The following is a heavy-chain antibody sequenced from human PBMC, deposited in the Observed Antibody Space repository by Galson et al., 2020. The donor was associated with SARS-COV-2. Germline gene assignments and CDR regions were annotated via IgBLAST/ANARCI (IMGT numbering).Heavy chain of an antibody. D-gene: IGHD6-19*01. CDR2: IHSSGST. CDR1: GGSIRGTDYY. CDR3: AAGPVAGTGE. V-gene: IGHV4-61*02. Sequence: SETLSLTCAVSGGSIRGTDYYWRWIRQPAGKGLEWIGRIHSSGSTNYNPPLKSRVAISVDPSKNQFSLKLTSVTAADTAVYFCAAGPVAGTGEWGQGTLVTVSS. J-gene: IGHJ4*02.